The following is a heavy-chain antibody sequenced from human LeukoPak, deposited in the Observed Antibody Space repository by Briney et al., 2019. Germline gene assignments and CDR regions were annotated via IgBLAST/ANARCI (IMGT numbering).Heavy chain of an antibody. CDR2: IYSSGST. CDR3: ARGPYGYDILTGYYYYYMDV. V-gene: IGHV4-61*02. D-gene: IGHD3-9*01. Sequence: PSETLSLTCTVSGGSISSGSYYWTWIRQPAGKGLEWIGRIYSSGSTNYNPSLKSRVTISVDTSKNQFSLKLSSVTAADTAVYYCARGPYGYDILTGYYYYYMDVWGKGTTVTVPS. CDR1: GGSISSGSYY. J-gene: IGHJ6*03.